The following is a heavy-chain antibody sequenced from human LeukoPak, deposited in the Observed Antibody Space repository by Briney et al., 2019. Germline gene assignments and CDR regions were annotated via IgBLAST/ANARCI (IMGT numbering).Heavy chain of an antibody. Sequence: PGGSLRLSCAASGFSFSNTWMNWVRQAPGKGLEWLSYITSSSSTIYYADSVKGRFTISRDNAKNSLYLQMNSLRDEDTAVYYCARGPYGDYVDAFDIWGQGTMVTVSS. J-gene: IGHJ3*02. CDR3: ARGPYGDYVDAFDI. CDR2: ITSSSSTI. V-gene: IGHV3-48*02. CDR1: GFSFSNTW. D-gene: IGHD4-17*01.